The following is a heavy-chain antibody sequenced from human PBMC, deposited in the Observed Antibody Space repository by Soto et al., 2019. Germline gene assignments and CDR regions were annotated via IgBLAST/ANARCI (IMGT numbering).Heavy chain of an antibody. CDR1: GFTFSSYS. CDR3: ANLLGPFDY. V-gene: IGHV3-48*01. D-gene: IGHD1-26*01. Sequence: EVQLVESGGGLVQPGGSLRLSCAASGFTFSSYSMNWVRQAPGKGLEWVSYISSSSSTIYYADSVKGRFTISRDNAKNSLHLQMNCLRAEDTAVYYCANLLGPFDYWGQGTLVTVSS. CDR2: ISSSSSTI. J-gene: IGHJ4*02.